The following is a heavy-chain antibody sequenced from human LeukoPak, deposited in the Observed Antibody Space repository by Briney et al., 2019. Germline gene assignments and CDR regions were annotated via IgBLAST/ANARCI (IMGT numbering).Heavy chain of an antibody. CDR2: IYSGGST. V-gene: IGHV3-53*01. D-gene: IGHD2-2*01. J-gene: IGHJ4*02. CDR1: GFAFGTYA. Sequence: GGSLRLSCAGSGFAFGTYAMSWVRQAPGKGLECVSVIYSGGSTYYADSVKGRFTVSRDNSKNTLYLQMNSLRAEDTAMYYCARGLGYCTSTTCLLPFDYWGQGTLVTVSS. CDR3: ARGLGYCTSTTCLLPFDY.